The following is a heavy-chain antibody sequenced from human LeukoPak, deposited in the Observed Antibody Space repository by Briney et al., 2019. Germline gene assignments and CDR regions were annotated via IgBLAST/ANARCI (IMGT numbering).Heavy chain of an antibody. V-gene: IGHV4-39*01. CDR2: IYYSGST. D-gene: IGHD3-22*01. J-gene: IGHJ4*02. Sequence: SETLSLTCTVSGGSISSYYWSWIRQPPGKGLEWIGSIYYSGSTYYTTSLKSRVPIPVDTSKNQFSLKLSSVTAADTAVYYCARYYYDSSGSFDYWGQGTLVTVSS. CDR3: ARYYYDSSGSFDY. CDR1: GGSISSYY.